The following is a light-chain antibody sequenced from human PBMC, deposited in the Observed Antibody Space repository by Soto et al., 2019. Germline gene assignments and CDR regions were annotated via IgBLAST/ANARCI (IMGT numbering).Light chain of an antibody. CDR3: SSYAGNNNFVV. J-gene: IGLJ2*01. CDR1: SSDVGGYNY. V-gene: IGLV2-14*01. Sequence: QSVLTQPASMSGSPGRSITISCTGTSSDVGGYNYVSWYQQHPGKAPKLMIYEVSNRPSGISNRFSGSKSGNTASLTISGLQAEDEADYYCSSYAGNNNFVVFGGGTKLTVL. CDR2: EVS.